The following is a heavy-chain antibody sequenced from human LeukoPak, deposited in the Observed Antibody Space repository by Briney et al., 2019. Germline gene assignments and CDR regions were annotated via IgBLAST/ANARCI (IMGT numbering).Heavy chain of an antibody. V-gene: IGHV3-23*01. CDR3: ANRYFSEF. CDR1: GFTFSSCA. Sequence: PGGSLRLSCAASGFTFSSCAMTWVRQAPGKGLEWVSTIAYAGTFYADSVKGRFIISRDDSRSTLFLQMNSLRADDTAVYFCANRYFSEFWGQGILVTVSS. J-gene: IGHJ4*02. CDR2: IAYAGT. D-gene: IGHD2/OR15-2a*01.